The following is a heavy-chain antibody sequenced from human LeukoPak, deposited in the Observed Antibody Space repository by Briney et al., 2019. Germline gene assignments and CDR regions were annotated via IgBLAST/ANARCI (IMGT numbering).Heavy chain of an antibody. V-gene: IGHV3-53*01. J-gene: IGHJ4*02. CDR2: IYSGGST. Sequence: GGSLRLSCAASGFTVSSNYMSWVRQAPGKGLEWASVIYSGGSTYYADSVKGRFTISRDNSKNTLYLQMNSLRAEDTAVYYCARDGFYYDSSSTGFDYWGQGTLVTVSS. CDR1: GFTVSSNY. D-gene: IGHD3-22*01. CDR3: ARDGFYYDSSSTGFDY.